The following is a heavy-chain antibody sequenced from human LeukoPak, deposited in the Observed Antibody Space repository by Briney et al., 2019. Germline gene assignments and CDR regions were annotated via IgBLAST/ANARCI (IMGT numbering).Heavy chain of an antibody. V-gene: IGHV4-38-2*02. CDR1: GYSISSGYY. CDR3: ARAPGGATHAFYI. Sequence: SETLSLTCTVSGYSISSGYYWGWIRQPPGKELEWIGSIYHSGSTYYNPSLKSRATISVDTSKNQFSLKLSSVTAADTAVYYCARAPGGATHAFYIWGQGTMFTVSS. CDR2: IYHSGST. D-gene: IGHD1-26*01. J-gene: IGHJ3*02.